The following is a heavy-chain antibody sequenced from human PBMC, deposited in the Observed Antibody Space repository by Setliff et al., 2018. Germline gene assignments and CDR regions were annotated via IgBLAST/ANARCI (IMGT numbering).Heavy chain of an antibody. CDR3: ARESAGDESVRHLYYTDV. CDR1: GGSMSSGPNY. CDR2: VYSSVYSSGIT. J-gene: IGHJ6*03. V-gene: IGHV4-61*02. D-gene: IGHD1-1*01. Sequence: PSETLSLTCTVSGGSMSSGPNYWSWIRQPAGGGLEWVGRVYSSVYSSGITSYNPSLKSRVTISMDTSKNQFSLGLTSVTAADTAVYYCARESAGDESVRHLYYTDVWGRGTTVTVSS.